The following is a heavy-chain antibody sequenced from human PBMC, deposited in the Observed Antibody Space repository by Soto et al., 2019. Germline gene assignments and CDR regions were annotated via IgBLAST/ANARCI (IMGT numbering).Heavy chain of an antibody. Sequence: QVQLQESGPGLVKPSQTLSLTCTVSGGSISSGGYYWSWIRQHPGKGLEWIGYIYYSGSTYYNPSLKSRVTISVDTSKNQFSLKLSSVTAADTAVYYCARGSIVLVPAAKGWFDPWGQGTLVTVSS. CDR3: ARGSIVLVPAAKGWFDP. J-gene: IGHJ5*02. CDR2: IYYSGST. V-gene: IGHV4-31*03. D-gene: IGHD2-2*01. CDR1: GGSISSGGYY.